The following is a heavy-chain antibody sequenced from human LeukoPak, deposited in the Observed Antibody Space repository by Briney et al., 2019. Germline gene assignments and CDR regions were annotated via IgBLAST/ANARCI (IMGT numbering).Heavy chain of an antibody. V-gene: IGHV3-23*01. CDR2: ISGSGSGT. CDR1: GFTFSSYA. CDR3: AKDSSRAYSYGRFDY. Sequence: GGSLRLSCAASGFTFSSYAMTWVRQAPGKGLEWVSGISGSGSGTYYEDSVKGRFTISRDNSKNTLYLQMNSLRAEDTAVYYCAKDSSRAYSYGRFDYWGQGTLVTVSS. D-gene: IGHD5-18*01. J-gene: IGHJ4*02.